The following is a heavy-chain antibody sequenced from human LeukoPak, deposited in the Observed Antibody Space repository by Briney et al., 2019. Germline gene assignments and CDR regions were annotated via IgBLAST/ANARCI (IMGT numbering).Heavy chain of an antibody. J-gene: IGHJ4*02. CDR1: GYTLSCYW. D-gene: IGHD1-26*01. V-gene: IGHV3-74*01. CDR3: ASGRLVGAPDY. Sequence: AGGPLRLSCGAPGYTLSCYWVHRVRQPPAKGLVWVSRITRSGSGVGYADYVKGRFSTSRNNGKNTLYLQLNSLRAVETAVYYCASGRLVGAPDYWGQGTLVTVSS. CDR2: ITRSGSGV.